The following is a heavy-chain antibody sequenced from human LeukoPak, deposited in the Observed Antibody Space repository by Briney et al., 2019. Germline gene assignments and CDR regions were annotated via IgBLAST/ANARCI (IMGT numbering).Heavy chain of an antibody. V-gene: IGHV4-39*07. J-gene: IGHJ4*02. Sequence: PSETPSLTCTISGGSISSSSYYWGWIRQPPGKGLEWIGSIYYSGSTYYNPSLKSRVTISVDTSKNQFSLKLSSVTAADTAVYYCARDQLDIVATISPFDYWGQGTLVTVSS. CDR2: IYYSGST. D-gene: IGHD5-12*01. CDR3: ARDQLDIVATISPFDY. CDR1: GGSISSSSYY.